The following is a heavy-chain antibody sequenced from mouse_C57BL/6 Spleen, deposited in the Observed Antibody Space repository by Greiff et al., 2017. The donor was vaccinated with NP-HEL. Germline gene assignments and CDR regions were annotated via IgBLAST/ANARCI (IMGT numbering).Heavy chain of an antibody. V-gene: IGHV14-3*01. Sequence: EVKLQESVAELVRPGASVKLSCTASGFNIKNTYMHWVKQRPEQGLEWIGRIDPANGNTKYAPKFQGKATITAATSSNTAYLQLSSLTSEDTAVYYCARSGGLPAWFAYWGQGTLVTVSA. CDR3: ARSGGLPAWFAY. J-gene: IGHJ3*01. CDR1: GFNIKNTY. CDR2: IDPANGNT. D-gene: IGHD2-2*01.